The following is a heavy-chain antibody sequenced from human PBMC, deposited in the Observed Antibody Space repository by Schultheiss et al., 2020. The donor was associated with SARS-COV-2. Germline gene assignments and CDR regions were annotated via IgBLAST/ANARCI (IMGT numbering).Heavy chain of an antibody. D-gene: IGHD3-16*01. CDR2: IYYSGST. CDR3: ARGSTIRGGYFDY. V-gene: IGHV4-39*07. CDR1: GGSISSSSYY. J-gene: IGHJ4*02. Sequence: SETLSLTCTVSGGSISSSSYYWGWIRQPPGKGLEWIGSIYYSGSTYYNPSLKSRVTISVDTSKNQFSLKLSSVTAADTAVYYCARGSTIRGGYFDYWGQGALVTVSS.